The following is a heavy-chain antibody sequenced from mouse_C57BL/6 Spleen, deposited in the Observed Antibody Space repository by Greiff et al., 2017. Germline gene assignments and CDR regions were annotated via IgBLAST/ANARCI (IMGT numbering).Heavy chain of an antibody. CDR3: ARDPHYYGLDY. V-gene: IGHV5-4*01. Sequence: EVMLVESGGGLVKPGGSLKLSCAASGFTFSSYAMSWVRQTPEKRLEWVATISDGGSYTYYPDNVKGRFTISRDNAKNNLYLQMSHLKSEDTAMYYCARDPHYYGLDYWGQGTTLTVSS. D-gene: IGHD1-1*01. J-gene: IGHJ2*01. CDR1: GFTFSSYA. CDR2: ISDGGSYT.